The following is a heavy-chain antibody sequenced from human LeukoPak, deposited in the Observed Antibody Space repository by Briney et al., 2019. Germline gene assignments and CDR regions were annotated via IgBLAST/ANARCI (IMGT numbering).Heavy chain of an antibody. J-gene: IGHJ5*02. CDR1: GYTLTELS. D-gene: IGHD6-19*01. V-gene: IGHV1-24*01. CDR2: FDPEDGET. CDR3: ARRTPYSSGWYNGVTARGWFDP. Sequence: AASVKVSCKVSGYTLTELSMHWVRQAPGKGLEWMGGFDPEDGETTYAQKFQGRVTMTEDTSTDTAYMELSRLRSDDTAVYYCARRTPYSSGWYNGVTARGWFDPWGQGTLVTVSS.